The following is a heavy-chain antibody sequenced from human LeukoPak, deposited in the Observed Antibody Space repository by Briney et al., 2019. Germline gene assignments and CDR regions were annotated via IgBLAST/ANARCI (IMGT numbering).Heavy chain of an antibody. Sequence: PSETLSLTCAVYGGSFSGYYWSWIRQPPGKGLEWIGEINHSGSTNYNPSLKSRVTISVDTSKNQFSLKLSSVTAADTAVYYCARGTLRYFDWSPGGWFDPWGQGTLVTVPS. CDR1: GGSFSGYY. CDR3: ARGTLRYFDWSPGGWFDP. J-gene: IGHJ5*02. CDR2: INHSGST. V-gene: IGHV4-34*01. D-gene: IGHD3-9*01.